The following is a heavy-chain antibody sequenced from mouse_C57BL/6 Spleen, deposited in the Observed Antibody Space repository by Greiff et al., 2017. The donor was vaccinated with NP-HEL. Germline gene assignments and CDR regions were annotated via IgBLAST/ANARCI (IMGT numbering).Heavy chain of an antibody. CDR3: ASNYDYDESWFAY. J-gene: IGHJ3*01. CDR2: ISNGGGST. Sequence: DVQLVESGGGLVQPGGSLKLSCAASGFTFSDYYMYWVRQTPEKRLEWVAYISNGGGSTYYPDTVKGRFTISRENAKKTLYLQMSRLKSEDTAMYYCASNYDYDESWFAYWGQGTLVTVSA. CDR1: GFTFSDYY. V-gene: IGHV5-12*01. D-gene: IGHD2-4*01.